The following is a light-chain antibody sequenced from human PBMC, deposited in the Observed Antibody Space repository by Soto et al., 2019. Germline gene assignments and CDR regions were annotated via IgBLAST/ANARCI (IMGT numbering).Light chain of an antibody. V-gene: IGKV1-17*01. CDR1: QGIRND. CDR2: AAS. CDR3: LQHNSYPLT. J-gene: IGKJ4*01. Sequence: IQITQSPSSVSAPPGERVRITCRASQGIRNDLGWYQQKPGKAPXRLIYAASSLQSGVPSRFSGRGSGTEVTLTISSLQPEEFATYYCLQHNSYPLTFGGGTKVDI.